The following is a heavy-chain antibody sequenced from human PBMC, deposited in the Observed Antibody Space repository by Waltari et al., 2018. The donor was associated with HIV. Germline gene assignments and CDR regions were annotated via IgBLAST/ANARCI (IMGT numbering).Heavy chain of an antibody. CDR2: INTNTGSP. J-gene: IGHJ4*02. D-gene: IGHD6-19*01. Sequence: QVQLVQSGSELKKPGASVKVSCRASGYTFTTYSLTWVRQAPGQGLEWMGWINTNTGSPTYGQGLRGRFVLSADTSVSTAYLQISSLKAEDTAMYFCAKRGANGWFSIDYWGQGTLVTVSS. V-gene: IGHV7-4-1*02. CDR1: GYTFTTYS. CDR3: AKRGANGWFSIDY.